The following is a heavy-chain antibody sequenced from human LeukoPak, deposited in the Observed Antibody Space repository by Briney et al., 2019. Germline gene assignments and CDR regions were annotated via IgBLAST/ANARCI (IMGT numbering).Heavy chain of an antibody. CDR3: ARGPHGGFVIIPTEF. CDR1: GFTFSSYA. V-gene: IGHV3-21*01. CDR2: IDSSSSYI. D-gene: IGHD3-3*01. J-gene: IGHJ4*02. Sequence: GGSLRLSCAASGFTFSSYAMNWVRQAPGKGLEWVSSIDSSSSYIYYADSVKGRFTISRANAKNSLFLQMNSLRAEDTAVYYCARGPHGGFVIIPTEFWGQGTLVTVSS.